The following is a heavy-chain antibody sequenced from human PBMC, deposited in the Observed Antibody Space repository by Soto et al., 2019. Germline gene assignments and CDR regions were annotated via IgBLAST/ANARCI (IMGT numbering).Heavy chain of an antibody. CDR3: AKDSHVGATHLDY. J-gene: IGHJ4*02. Sequence: SETLSLTCTVSGGSISSGDYYWSWIRQPPGKGLEWIGYIYYSGSTYYSPSLKSRVTISVDTSKNQFSLKLSSVTAEDTALYYCAKDSHVGATHLDYWGQGTLVTVSS. CDR2: IYYSGST. CDR1: GGSISSGDYY. D-gene: IGHD1-26*01. V-gene: IGHV4-30-4*01.